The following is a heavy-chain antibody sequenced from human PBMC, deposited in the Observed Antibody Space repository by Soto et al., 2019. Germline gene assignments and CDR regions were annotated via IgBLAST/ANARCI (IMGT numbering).Heavy chain of an antibody. V-gene: IGHV3-23*01. J-gene: IGHJ5*02. D-gene: IGHD2-15*01. Sequence: PGGFLRLSCAASGFTFSTYARSWVRQAPGKGLEWVSTINTSGGSTYYADSVKGRFTISRDNSKNTLYLQMNSLRPEDTTVYYCAKFYGGKSAHTYTIDPWGQGTLVTVSS. CDR3: AKFYGGKSAHTYTIDP. CDR2: INTSGGST. CDR1: GFTFSTYA.